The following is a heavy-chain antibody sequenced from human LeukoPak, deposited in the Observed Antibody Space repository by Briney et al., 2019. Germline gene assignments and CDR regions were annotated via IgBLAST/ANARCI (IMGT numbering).Heavy chain of an antibody. D-gene: IGHD2-15*01. CDR1: GFTFSSYA. J-gene: IGHJ1*01. V-gene: IGHV3-23*01. CDR3: ARDGTVVLAATS. Sequence: GGSLSLSCAASGFTFSSYAMSWVRQAPGKGLEWVSSIGGSGGSTYYADSEKGRFTISRDNSKSTLYLQMNSPRAEDTAVYYCARDGTVVLAATSWGQVALVTVSS. CDR2: IGGSGGST.